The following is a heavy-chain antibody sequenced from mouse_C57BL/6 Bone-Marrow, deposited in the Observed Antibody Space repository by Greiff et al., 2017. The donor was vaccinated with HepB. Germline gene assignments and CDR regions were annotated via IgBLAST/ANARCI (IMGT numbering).Heavy chain of an antibody. CDR3: AREETGTLAY. V-gene: IGHV3-1*01. CDR1: GYSITSGYD. Sequence: EVQLQESGPGMVKPSQSLSLTCTVTGYSITSGYDWHWIRHFPGNKLEWMGYISYSGSTNYNPSLKSRISITHDTSKNHFFLKLNSVTTEDTATYYCAREETGTLAYWGQGTLVTVSA. D-gene: IGHD4-1*01. J-gene: IGHJ3*01. CDR2: ISYSGST.